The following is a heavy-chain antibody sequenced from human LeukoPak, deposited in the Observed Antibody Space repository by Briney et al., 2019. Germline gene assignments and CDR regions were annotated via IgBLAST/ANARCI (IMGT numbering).Heavy chain of an antibody. CDR1: GYSISSGYY. V-gene: IGHV4-38-2*02. Sequence: SETLSLTCTVSGYSISSGYYWGWIRQPPGKGLEWIGSIYHSGSTYYNPSLKSRVTISVDTSKNQFSLKLSSVTAADTAVYYCARYSSSYDAFDIWGQGTMVTVSS. CDR3: ARYSSSYDAFDI. J-gene: IGHJ3*02. D-gene: IGHD6-13*01. CDR2: IYHSGST.